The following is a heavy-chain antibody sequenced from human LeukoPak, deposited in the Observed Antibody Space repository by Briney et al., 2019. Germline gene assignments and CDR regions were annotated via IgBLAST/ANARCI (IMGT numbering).Heavy chain of an antibody. D-gene: IGHD3-22*01. J-gene: IGHJ5*02. CDR1: GFTFSNYW. CDR2: IKKAGTEK. V-gene: IGHV3-7*05. CDR3: ARKLYYYDSSGFAGWFDP. Sequence: GGSLGLSCAASGFTFSNYWMTWVRQAPGKRLEWVANIKKAGTEKYYADSVKGRFTISRDNAKNSLYLQMNSLRAEDTAVYYCARKLYYYDSSGFAGWFDPWGQGTLVTVSS.